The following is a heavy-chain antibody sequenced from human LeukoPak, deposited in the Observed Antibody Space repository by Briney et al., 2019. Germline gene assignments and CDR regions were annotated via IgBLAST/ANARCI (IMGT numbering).Heavy chain of an antibody. Sequence: ASVKVSCKASGYTFTSYAMHWVRQAPGQRLEWMGWINAGNDNTKYSQKFQGRVTITRDTSASTVYMELSSLRSEDTAVYCCTRGLLWFGELSPPGYWGQGTLVTVSS. CDR2: INAGNDNT. D-gene: IGHD3-10*01. CDR1: GYTFTSYA. CDR3: TRGLLWFGELSPPGY. V-gene: IGHV1-3*01. J-gene: IGHJ4*02.